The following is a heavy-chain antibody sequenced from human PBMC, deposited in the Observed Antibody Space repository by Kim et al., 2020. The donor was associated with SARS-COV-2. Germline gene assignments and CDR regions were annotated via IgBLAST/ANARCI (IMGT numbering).Heavy chain of an antibody. D-gene: IGHD2-2*01. J-gene: IGHJ6*02. CDR2: INHSGST. CDR3: ARNSYCSSTSCYWLPGGYYGMDV. V-gene: IGHV4-34*01. CDR1: GGSFSGYY. Sequence: SETLSLTCAVYGGSFSGYYWSWIRQPPGKGLEWIGEINHSGSTNYNPSLKSRVTISVDTSKNQFSLKLSSVTAADTAVYYCARNSYCSSTSCYWLPGGYYGMDVWGQGTTVTVSS.